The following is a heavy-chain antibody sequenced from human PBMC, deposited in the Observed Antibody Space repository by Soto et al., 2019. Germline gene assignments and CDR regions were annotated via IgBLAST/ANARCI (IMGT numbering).Heavy chain of an antibody. J-gene: IGHJ6*02. CDR1: GFTFSTYA. D-gene: IGHD1-1*01. CDR2: ISGSGGSI. Sequence: EVQLLESGGGLVQPGGSLRLSCAASGFTFSTYAMNWVRQAPGHGLEWVSAISGSGGSIHYADSVKGRFTISRDNSKNTLYLQMNSLRDEGTSVYHCVKGYWKGDVWGQGTTVTVSS. V-gene: IGHV3-23*01. CDR3: VKGYWKGDV.